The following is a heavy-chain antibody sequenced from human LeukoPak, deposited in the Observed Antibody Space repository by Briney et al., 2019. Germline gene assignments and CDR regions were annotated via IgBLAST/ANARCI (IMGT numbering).Heavy chain of an antibody. V-gene: IGHV3-33*08. J-gene: IGHJ4*02. D-gene: IGHD3-9*01. Sequence: GGSLRLSCAASGFTFSSYAMHWVRQAPGKGLEWVAVIWYDGSNKYYADSVKGRFTISRDNSKNTLYLQMNSLRAEDTAVYYCAREASYYDILIGYYEALYYFDYWGQGTLVTVSS. CDR2: IWYDGSNK. CDR1: GFTFSSYA. CDR3: AREASYYDILIGYYEALYYFDY.